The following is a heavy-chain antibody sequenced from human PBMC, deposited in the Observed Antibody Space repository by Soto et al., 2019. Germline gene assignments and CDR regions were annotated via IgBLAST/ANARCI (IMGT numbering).Heavy chain of an antibody. V-gene: IGHV1-3*01. CDR3: ARDLSYGLRDY. J-gene: IGHJ4*02. CDR1: GYTFTAYS. Sequence: GASVKVSCKASGYTFTAYSMHWGRQAPGQKLEGMGGIHPRNWNTKYSHKFQGRVTITRDTPTSTAYMEMSSLTFEDTAVYYCARDLSYGLRDYWGQGTLVTVSS. D-gene: IGHD5-18*01. CDR2: IHPRNWNT.